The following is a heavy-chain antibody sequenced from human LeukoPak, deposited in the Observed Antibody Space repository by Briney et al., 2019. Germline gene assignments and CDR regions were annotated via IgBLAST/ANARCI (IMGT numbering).Heavy chain of an antibody. CDR3: ARDLVGATLFDY. D-gene: IGHD1-26*01. CDR1: GGTISSYY. CDR2: IYYSGST. Sequence: PSETLSLTCNVSGGTISSYYWSWIRQPPGKGLEWIGHIYYSGSTNYNPSLKSRVTISVDTSKNQFSLKLSSVTAADTAVYYCARDLVGATLFDYWGQGTLVTVSS. V-gene: IGHV4-59*01. J-gene: IGHJ4*02.